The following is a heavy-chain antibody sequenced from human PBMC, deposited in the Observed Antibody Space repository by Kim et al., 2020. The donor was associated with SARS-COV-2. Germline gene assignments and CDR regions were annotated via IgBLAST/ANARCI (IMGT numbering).Heavy chain of an antibody. V-gene: IGHV3-64D*06. D-gene: IGHD6-13*01. CDR3: VKDSSSWAIRGILLRLLNYYYGMDV. CDR1: GFTFSSYA. CDR2: ISSNGGST. Sequence: GGSLRLSCSASGFTFSSYAMHWVRQAPGKGLEYVSAISSNGGSTYYADSVKGRFTISRDNSKNTLYLQMSSLRAEDTAVYYCVKDSSSWAIRGILLRLLNYYYGMDVWGQGTTVTVSS. J-gene: IGHJ6*02.